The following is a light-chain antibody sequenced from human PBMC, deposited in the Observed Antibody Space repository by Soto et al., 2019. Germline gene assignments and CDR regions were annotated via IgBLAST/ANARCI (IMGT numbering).Light chain of an antibody. CDR3: QQYGSSRGT. V-gene: IGKV3-20*01. CDR2: GAS. Sequence: EIVLTQSPGTLSLSPGARATLSCRASQSVSSSYLAWYQQKPGQAPRLLIYGASSRATGIPDRFSGSGSGTDFTLTISRLEPEDFAVYYCQQYGSSRGTSGQGTKVEIK. CDR1: QSVSSSY. J-gene: IGKJ1*01.